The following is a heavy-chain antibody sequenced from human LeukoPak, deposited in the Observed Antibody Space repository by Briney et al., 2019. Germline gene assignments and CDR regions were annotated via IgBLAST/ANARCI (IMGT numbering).Heavy chain of an antibody. CDR3: ARGRYYGSGSYYPLDY. D-gene: IGHD3-10*01. V-gene: IGHV5-51*01. Sequence: GESLKISCKGSGYSFTSYWIGWVRQMPGKGLEWMGIIYPGDSDTRYSPSFQGQVTISADKSISTAYLQWSSLKASDTAMYYCARGRYYGSGSYYPLDYWGQGTQVTVSS. CDR1: GYSFTSYW. CDR2: IYPGDSDT. J-gene: IGHJ4*02.